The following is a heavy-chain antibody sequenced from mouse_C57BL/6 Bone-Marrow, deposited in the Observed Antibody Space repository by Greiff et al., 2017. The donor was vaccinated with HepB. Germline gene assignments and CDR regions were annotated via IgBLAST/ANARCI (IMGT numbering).Heavy chain of an antibody. Sequence: EVQVVESGPELVKPGASVKMSCKASGYTFTDYNMHWVKQSHGKSLEWIGYINPNNGGTSYNQKFKGKATLTVNKSSSTAYMELRSLTSEDSAVYYCARSGPYFDVWGTGTTVTVSS. CDR3: ARSGPYFDV. J-gene: IGHJ1*03. D-gene: IGHD3-1*01. CDR2: INPNNGGT. CDR1: GYTFTDYN. V-gene: IGHV1-22*01.